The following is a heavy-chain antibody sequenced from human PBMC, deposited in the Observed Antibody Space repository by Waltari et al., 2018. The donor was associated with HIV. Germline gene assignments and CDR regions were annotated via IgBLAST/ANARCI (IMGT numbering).Heavy chain of an antibody. CDR3: ARPMNYGDYPYYFDD. CDR1: GFTFSSYA. Sequence: QVQLVESGGGVVQPGRSLRLSCAASGFTFSSYAMHWVRQAPGKGLEWVAVISYGGRNKYYADSVKGRFTISRDNSKNTLYLQMNSLRAEDTAVYYCARPMNYGDYPYYFDDWGQGTLVTVSS. CDR2: ISYGGRNK. J-gene: IGHJ4*02. D-gene: IGHD4-17*01. V-gene: IGHV3-30*01.